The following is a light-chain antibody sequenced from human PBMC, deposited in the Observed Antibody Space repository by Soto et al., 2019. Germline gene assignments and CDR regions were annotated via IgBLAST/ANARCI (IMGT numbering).Light chain of an antibody. Sequence: ESVLAQSPAALSLSPGERATRSCRASQSVSNFLAWYQQKPGQAPRLLIYGASSRATGIPDRFSGSGSGTDFTLTISRLEPEDFAVYYCQQYGSSPFTFGQGTRLEIK. CDR3: QQYGSSPFT. CDR1: QSVSNF. V-gene: IGKV3-20*01. CDR2: GAS. J-gene: IGKJ5*01.